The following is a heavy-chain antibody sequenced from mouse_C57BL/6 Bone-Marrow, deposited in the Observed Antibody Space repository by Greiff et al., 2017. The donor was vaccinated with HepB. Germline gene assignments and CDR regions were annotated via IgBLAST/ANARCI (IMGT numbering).Heavy chain of an antibody. CDR1: GYTFTSYG. Sequence: QVQLQQSGAELARPGASVKLSCKASGYTFTSYGISWVKQRTGQGLEWIGEIYPRSGNTYYNEKFKGKATLTADKSSSTAYMELRSLTSEDSAVYFCARRGYYYGSSYVWFAYWGQGTLVTVSA. D-gene: IGHD1-1*01. V-gene: IGHV1-81*01. CDR2: IYPRSGNT. CDR3: ARRGYYYGSSYVWFAY. J-gene: IGHJ3*01.